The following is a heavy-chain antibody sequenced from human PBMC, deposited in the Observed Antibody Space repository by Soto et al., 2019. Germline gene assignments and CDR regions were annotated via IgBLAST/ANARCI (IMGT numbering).Heavy chain of an antibody. D-gene: IGHD3-22*01. CDR1: GYTFTSYD. J-gene: IGHJ3*02. CDR2: IIPIFGTA. Sequence: SVKVSFKASGYTFTSYDINWVRQAPGQGLEWMGGIIPIFGTANYAQKFQGRVTITADESTSTAYMELSSLRSEDTAVYYCARDSYDSSGSNAFDIWGQGTMVTVSS. V-gene: IGHV1-69*13. CDR3: ARDSYDSSGSNAFDI.